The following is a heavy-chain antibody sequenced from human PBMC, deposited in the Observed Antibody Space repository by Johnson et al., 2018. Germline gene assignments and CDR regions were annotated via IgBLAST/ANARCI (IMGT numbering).Heavy chain of an antibody. V-gene: IGHV4-39*07. D-gene: IGHD3-22*01. CDR3: ARIRSGYYLWSKHPPDAFDI. CDR1: GGSISSSLYY. Sequence: VQLQESGPGLVKPSETLSLTCTVSGGSISSSLYYWGWIRQPPGKGLEWIGSIYYSGSTYYNPSLKSRVTISVDTSKNQFSLRMRSVTVADTAVYYCARIRSGYYLWSKHPPDAFDIGGQGTMVTVSS. CDR2: IYYSGST. J-gene: IGHJ3*02.